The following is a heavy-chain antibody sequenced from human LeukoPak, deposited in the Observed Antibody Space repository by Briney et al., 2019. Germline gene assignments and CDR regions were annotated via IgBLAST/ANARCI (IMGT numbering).Heavy chain of an antibody. CDR3: ASGSSSSEGFDY. D-gene: IGHD6-6*01. J-gene: IGHJ4*02. V-gene: IGHV1-8*03. Sequence: WASVKVSCKASGYTFTSYDINRVRQATGQGLEWMGWMNPNSGNTGYAQKFQGRVTITRNTSISTAYMELSSLRSEDTAVYYCASGSSSSEGFDYWGQGTLVTVSS. CDR2: MNPNSGNT. CDR1: GYTFTSYD.